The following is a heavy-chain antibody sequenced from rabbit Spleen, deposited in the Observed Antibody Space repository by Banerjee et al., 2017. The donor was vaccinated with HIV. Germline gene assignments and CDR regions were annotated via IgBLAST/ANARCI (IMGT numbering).Heavy chain of an antibody. Sequence: QEQLMESGGGLVQPGGSLKLSCKASGFDFSNYGVSWVRQAPGKGLEWIGYIDPIFGRTYYASWVNGRFTISSHNAQNTLYLQLNSLTAADTAAYFCARDLTSVVGWNFNLWGPGTLVTVS. CDR1: GFDFSNYG. D-gene: IGHD1-1*01. V-gene: IGHV1S47*01. CDR3: ARDLTSVVGWNFNL. CDR2: IDPIFGRT. J-gene: IGHJ4*01.